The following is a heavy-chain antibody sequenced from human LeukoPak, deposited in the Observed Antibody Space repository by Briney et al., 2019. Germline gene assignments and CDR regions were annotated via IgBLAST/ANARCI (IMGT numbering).Heavy chain of an antibody. CDR3: ARVRSYYDILTGLFDI. CDR2: INHSGST. V-gene: IGHV4-34*01. CDR1: GGSFSGYY. D-gene: IGHD3-9*01. J-gene: IGHJ3*02. Sequence: SETLSLTCAVYGGSFSGYYWSWIRQPPGKGLEWIGEINHSGSTNYNPSLKSRVTISVDTSKNQFSLKLSSVTAADTAVYYCARVRSYYDILTGLFDIWGQGTMVTVSS.